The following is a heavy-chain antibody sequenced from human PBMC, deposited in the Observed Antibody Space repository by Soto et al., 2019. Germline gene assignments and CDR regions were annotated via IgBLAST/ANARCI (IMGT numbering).Heavy chain of an antibody. D-gene: IGHD5-18*01. CDR1: GFTFSSYG. CDR3: AKDHGYSYGIDY. CDR2: ISYDGSNK. V-gene: IGHV3-30*18. J-gene: IGHJ4*02. Sequence: GGSLRLSCAASGFTFSSYGMHWVRQAPGKGLEWVAVISYDGSNKYYADSVKGRFTISRDNSKNTLYLQMNSLRAEDTAVYYCAKDHGYSYGIDYWGQGTLVTVSS.